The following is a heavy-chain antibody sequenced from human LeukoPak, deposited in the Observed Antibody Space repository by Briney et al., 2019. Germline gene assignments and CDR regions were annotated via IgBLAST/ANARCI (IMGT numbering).Heavy chain of an antibody. CDR1: GGSISSYY. D-gene: IGHD3-3*01. CDR2: IYTSGST. CDR3: AGLRDYDFWSGYPKGNYYYYYMDV. Sequence: SETLSLTCTVSGGSISSYYWSWIRQPAGKGLEWIGRIYTSGSTNYNPSLKSRVTMSVDTSKNQFSLKLSSVTAADTAVYYCAGLRDYDFWSGYPKGNYYYYYMDVWGKGTTVTVSS. J-gene: IGHJ6*03. V-gene: IGHV4-4*07.